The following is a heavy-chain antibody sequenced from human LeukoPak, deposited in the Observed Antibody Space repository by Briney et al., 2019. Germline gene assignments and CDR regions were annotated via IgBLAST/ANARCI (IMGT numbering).Heavy chain of an antibody. CDR3: ARDLWNFYDDSGYNRDFDS. J-gene: IGHJ5*01. V-gene: IGHV1-18*01. D-gene: IGHD3-22*01. CDR2: ISAYNGNT. CDR1: GYTFTSYG. Sequence: GASVKVFCKASGYTFTSYGISWVRQAPGQGLEWMGWISAYNGNTNYAQKLQGRVTMTTDTSTSTVYMELRNLRSDDTAVYYCARDLWNFYDDSGYNRDFDSWGQGTLVTVSS.